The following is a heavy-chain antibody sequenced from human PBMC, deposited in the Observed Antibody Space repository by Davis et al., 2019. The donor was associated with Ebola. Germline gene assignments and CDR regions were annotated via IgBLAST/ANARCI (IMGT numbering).Heavy chain of an antibody. CDR3: AREQIFGVVSG. J-gene: IGHJ4*02. CDR2: IYYSGST. Sequence: PSETLSLTCTVSGGSISSYYWSWIRQPPGKGLEWIGYIYYSGSTNYNPSLKSRVTISVDTSKNQFSLKLSSVTAADTAVYYCAREQIFGVVSGWGQGTLVTVSS. CDR1: GGSISSYY. V-gene: IGHV4-59*12. D-gene: IGHD3-3*01.